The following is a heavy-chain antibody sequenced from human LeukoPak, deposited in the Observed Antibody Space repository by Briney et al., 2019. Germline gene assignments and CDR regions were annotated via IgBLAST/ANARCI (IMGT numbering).Heavy chain of an antibody. V-gene: IGHV3-21*01. J-gene: IGHJ4*02. CDR1: GFTFSSYS. Sequence: GGSLRLSCAASGFTFSSYSMDWVRQAPVKGLEWVSSISSSSSYIYYADSVKGRFTISRDNAKNSLYLQMNSLRAEDTAVYYCARDSHGSGISGNFDYWGQGTLVTVSS. D-gene: IGHD3-10*01. CDR2: ISSSSSYI. CDR3: ARDSHGSGISGNFDY.